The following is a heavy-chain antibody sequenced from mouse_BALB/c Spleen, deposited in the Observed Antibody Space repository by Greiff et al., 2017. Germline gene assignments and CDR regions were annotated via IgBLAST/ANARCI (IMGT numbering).Heavy chain of an antibody. CDR2: IWAGGST. CDR3: AREGYDEAWFAY. Sequence: VKLQESGPGLVAPSQSLSITCTVSGFSLTSYGVHWVRQPPGKGLEWLGVIWAGGSTNYNSALMSRLSISKDNSTSQVFLKMNSLQTDDTAMYYCAREGYDEAWFAYWGQGTLVTVSA. V-gene: IGHV2-9*02. J-gene: IGHJ3*01. D-gene: IGHD2-14*01. CDR1: GFSLTSYG.